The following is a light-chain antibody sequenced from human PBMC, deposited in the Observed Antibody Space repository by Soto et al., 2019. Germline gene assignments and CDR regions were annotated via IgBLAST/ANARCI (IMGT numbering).Light chain of an antibody. CDR3: YSYTGSATVL. V-gene: IGLV2-14*01. J-gene: IGLJ2*01. CDR2: EVR. CDR1: TSDIGGYNY. Sequence: QSALTQPASVSGSPGQSITISCTGTTSDIGGYNYVSWYQQYPGKAPKLIIYEVRNRPSGVSNRFSASKSGNTASLTISGLQAEDEAVYYCYSYTGSATVLFGGGTKVTVL.